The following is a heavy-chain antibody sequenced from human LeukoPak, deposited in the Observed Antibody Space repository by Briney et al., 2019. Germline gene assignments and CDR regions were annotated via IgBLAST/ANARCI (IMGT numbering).Heavy chain of an antibody. J-gene: IGHJ4*02. V-gene: IGHV5-51*01. CDR2: IYPGDSDT. D-gene: IGHD5-12*01. Sequence: GDSLKISCKGSGYSINNYWIGWVRQMPGKGLGWMGIIYPGDSDTRYSPSFQGQVTISADKSISTAYLQWSSLKASDTAMYYCARSSGYDYVMGFDYWGQGTLVTVSS. CDR3: ARSSGYDYVMGFDY. CDR1: GYSINNYW.